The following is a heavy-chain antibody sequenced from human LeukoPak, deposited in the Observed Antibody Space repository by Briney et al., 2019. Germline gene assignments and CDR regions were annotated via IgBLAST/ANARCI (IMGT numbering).Heavy chain of an antibody. J-gene: IGHJ4*02. CDR1: GFTFSSYG. CDR3: AKDLGRWELLEGGDY. CDR2: IRYDGSNK. Sequence: GGSLRLSCAASGFTFSSYGMHWVRQAPGKGLEWVALIRYDGSNKYYADSVKGRFTISRDNSKNTLYLQMNSLRAEDTAVYYCAKDLGRWELLEGGDYWGQGTLVTVSS. V-gene: IGHV3-30*02. D-gene: IGHD1-26*01.